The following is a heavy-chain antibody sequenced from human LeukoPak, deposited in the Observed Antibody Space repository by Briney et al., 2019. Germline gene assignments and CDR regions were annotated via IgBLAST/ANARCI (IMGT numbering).Heavy chain of an antibody. V-gene: IGHV3-21*04. CDR1: GFTFSSYS. CDR3: ARDEGTVTTIDY. Sequence: GGSLRLSCAASGFTFSSYSMNWVRQAPGKGLEWVSSISSSSSYIYYADSVKGRFTISRDNAKNSLYLQMNSLRAEDTAVYYCARDEGTVTTIDYWGQGTLVTVSS. D-gene: IGHD4-17*01. J-gene: IGHJ4*02. CDR2: ISSSSSYI.